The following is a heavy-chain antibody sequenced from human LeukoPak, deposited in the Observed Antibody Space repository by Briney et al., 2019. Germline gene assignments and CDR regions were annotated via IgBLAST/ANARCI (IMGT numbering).Heavy chain of an antibody. CDR3: ARTNRSSTSCYTFDP. V-gene: IGHV1-2*02. Sequence: ASVKVSCKASGYTFTGYYMHWVRRAPGQGLEWMGWINPNSGGTNYAQKFQGRVTMTRDTSISTAYMELSRLRSDDTAVYYCARTNRSSTSCYTFDPWGQGTLVTVSS. CDR2: INPNSGGT. D-gene: IGHD2-2*02. J-gene: IGHJ5*02. CDR1: GYTFTGYY.